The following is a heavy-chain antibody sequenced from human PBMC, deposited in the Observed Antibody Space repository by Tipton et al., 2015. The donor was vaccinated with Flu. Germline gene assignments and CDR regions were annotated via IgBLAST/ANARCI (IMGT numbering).Heavy chain of an antibody. D-gene: IGHD4-11*01. Sequence: TLSLTCTVSGGSISSYYWSWIRQPPGKGLEWIGHIYYSGSTNYNPSLKSRVTISVDTSKNQFSLRLNSVTAADTAVYYCAGATTVTTSGMDVWGQGTTVTVSS. J-gene: IGHJ6*02. V-gene: IGHV4-59*01. CDR1: GGSISSYY. CDR2: IYYSGST. CDR3: AGATTVTTSGMDV.